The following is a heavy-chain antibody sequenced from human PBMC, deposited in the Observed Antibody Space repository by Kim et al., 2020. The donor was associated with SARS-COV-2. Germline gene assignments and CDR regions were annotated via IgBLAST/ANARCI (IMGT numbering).Heavy chain of an antibody. J-gene: IGHJ6*02. CDR3: ASVWGSGSYYYYYYGMDV. CDR1: GGTFSSYA. CDR2: IIPIFGTA. D-gene: IGHD3-10*01. V-gene: IGHV1-69*13. Sequence: SVKVSCKASGGTFSSYAISWVRQAPGQGLEWMGGIIPIFGTANYAQKFQGRVTITADESTSTAYMELSSLRSEDTAVYYCASVWGSGSYYYYYYGMDVWGQGTTVTVSS.